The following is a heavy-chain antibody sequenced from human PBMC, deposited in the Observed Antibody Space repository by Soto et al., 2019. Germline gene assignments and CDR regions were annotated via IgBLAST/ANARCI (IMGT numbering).Heavy chain of an antibody. Sequence: QVQLVQSGAEVKKPGASVKVSCKASGYTFTSYGISWVRQAPGQGLEWMGWISAYNGNTNYAQKLQGRVTMTTDTSTSTAYMELRSLRSDDTAVYYCARDERHIAAAGRSSWFDPWGQGTLVTVSS. D-gene: IGHD6-13*01. V-gene: IGHV1-18*01. CDR1: GYTFTSYG. CDR2: ISAYNGNT. CDR3: ARDERHIAAAGRSSWFDP. J-gene: IGHJ5*02.